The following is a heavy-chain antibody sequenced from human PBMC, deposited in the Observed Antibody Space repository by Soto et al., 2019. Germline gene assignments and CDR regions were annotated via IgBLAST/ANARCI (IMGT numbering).Heavy chain of an antibody. CDR2: ISGSGGST. Sequence: PGGSLRLSCAASGFTFSSYAMSWVRQAPGQGLEWVSAISGSGGSTYYADSVKGRFTISRDNSKNTLYLQMDSLRAEDTAVFFCAKGYSGYCVAHWGQGTLVTVSS. D-gene: IGHD5-12*01. CDR3: AKGYSGYCVAH. J-gene: IGHJ4*02. CDR1: GFTFSSYA. V-gene: IGHV3-23*01.